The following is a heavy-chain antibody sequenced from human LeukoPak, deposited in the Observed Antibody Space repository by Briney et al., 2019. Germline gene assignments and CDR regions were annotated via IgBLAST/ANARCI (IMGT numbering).Heavy chain of an antibody. CDR2: FNPKSGNA. CDR1: GYSYTSYD. CDR3: ARGGGSAINKEAFDI. D-gene: IGHD6-25*01. J-gene: IGHJ3*02. V-gene: IGHV1-8*01. Sequence: ASVKVSCNASGYSYTSYDVNWLRQATGQGIEWMGWFNPKSGNAGYAQKFQGRVTMTRNISMTTAYMELNRLTSEDTAVYYCARGGGSAINKEAFDIWGQGTVVTVSS.